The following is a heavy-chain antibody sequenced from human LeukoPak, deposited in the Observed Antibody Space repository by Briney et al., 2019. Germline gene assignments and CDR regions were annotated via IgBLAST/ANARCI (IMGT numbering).Heavy chain of an antibody. Sequence: SVKVSCKASGHTFTTYYVHLVRQAPGQGLEWMGGIIPIFGTANYAQKFQGRVTITADESTSTAYMELSSLRSEDTAVYYCARGSVGATHLSYYYGMDVWGQGTTVTVSS. CDR1: GHTFTTYY. CDR2: IIPIFGTA. D-gene: IGHD1-26*01. CDR3: ARGSVGATHLSYYYGMDV. J-gene: IGHJ6*02. V-gene: IGHV1-69*13.